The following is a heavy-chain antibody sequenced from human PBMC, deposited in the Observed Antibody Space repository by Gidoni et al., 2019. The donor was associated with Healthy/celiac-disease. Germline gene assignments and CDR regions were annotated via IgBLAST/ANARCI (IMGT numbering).Heavy chain of an antibody. CDR3: AKGGPMIVVVITVD. J-gene: IGHJ4*02. D-gene: IGHD3-22*01. CDR1: GFTFSSYA. Sequence: GFTFSSYALSWVRQAPGKGLGWVSAICGSSGSTYYADSVKGRFTISRDNSKNTLYLQMNSLRAEDTAVYYCAKGGPMIVVVITVDWGQGTLVTVSS. V-gene: IGHV3-23*01. CDR2: ICGSSGST.